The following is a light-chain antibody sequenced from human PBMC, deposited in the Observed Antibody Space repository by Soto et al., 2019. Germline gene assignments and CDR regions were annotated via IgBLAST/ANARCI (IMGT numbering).Light chain of an antibody. CDR3: QQYGSSGT. CDR1: QSVSSY. J-gene: IGKJ1*01. V-gene: IGKV3-20*01. Sequence: TQSPSTLSASVGDRVTITCRASQSVSSYLAWYQQKPGQAPRLLIYDASNRATGIPDRFSGSGSGTDFTLTISRLEPEDFAVYYCQQYGSSGTFGQGTKVDIK. CDR2: DAS.